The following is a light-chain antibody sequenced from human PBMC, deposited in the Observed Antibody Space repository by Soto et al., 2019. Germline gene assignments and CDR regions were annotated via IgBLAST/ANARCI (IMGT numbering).Light chain of an antibody. CDR3: QQAYSFPIT. CDR2: AAS. CDR1: QRISNY. J-gene: IGKJ5*01. V-gene: IGKV1-39*01. Sequence: DIQMTQSPPSLSASVGDKVTIACRASQRISNYVNWYQQKPGRAPKLLIYAASRLQSGVPSRFSGSGSGTDFTLTVSSLQAEDFATYYCQQAYSFPITFGQGTRLDI.